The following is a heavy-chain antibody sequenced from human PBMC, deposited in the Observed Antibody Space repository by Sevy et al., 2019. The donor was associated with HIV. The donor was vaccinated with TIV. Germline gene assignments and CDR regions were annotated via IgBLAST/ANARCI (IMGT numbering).Heavy chain of an antibody. Sequence: GGSLRLSCAASGFAFYDYSMSWIRQAPGKGLEWVATISFGGGKINYADSVKGRFTISRDNSKNSFYLQMDNLRVEDTALYYCARVGCTRPHDYWGQGTRVTVSS. CDR1: GFAFYDYS. V-gene: IGHV3-23*01. D-gene: IGHD2-8*01. CDR2: ISFGGGKI. J-gene: IGHJ4*02. CDR3: ARVGCTRPHDY.